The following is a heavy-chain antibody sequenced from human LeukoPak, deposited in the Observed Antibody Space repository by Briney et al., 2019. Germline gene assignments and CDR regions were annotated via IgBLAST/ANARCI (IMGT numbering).Heavy chain of an antibody. CDR2: IYYSGST. J-gene: IGHJ4*02. CDR1: GGSISSYY. CDR3: ANFEY. V-gene: IGHV4-59*08. Sequence: SETLSLTCTVSGGSISSYYWSWIRQPPGKGLEWIGYIYYSGSTTYNPSLKSRVTISVDTSKNQFSLKLSSVTAADTAVYYCANFEYWGQGTLVTVSS.